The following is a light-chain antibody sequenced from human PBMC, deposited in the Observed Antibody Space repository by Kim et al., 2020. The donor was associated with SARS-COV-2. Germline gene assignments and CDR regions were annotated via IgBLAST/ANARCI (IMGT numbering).Light chain of an antibody. J-gene: IGKJ1*01. V-gene: IGKV1-27*01. CDR3: QEDGSAPRK. CDR1: QGISNY. Sequence: DIQMTQSPSSLSSSVGDRVTLTCRVSQGISNYLAWYQQKPGKVPKLLIYSASSLQSGVPSRFSGSGSGKDFNFNISSLQPEDVGTYYWQEDGSAPRKFGQGNKGDIK. CDR2: SAS.